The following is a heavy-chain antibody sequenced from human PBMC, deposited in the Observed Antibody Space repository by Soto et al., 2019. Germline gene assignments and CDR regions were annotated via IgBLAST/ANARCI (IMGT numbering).Heavy chain of an antibody. Sequence: SVKVSCKASRVAFSKFIVTWVRQAPGLGLEWVGGIIPIFGTANYAQKFQGRVTITADESTSTSYMEVNNLRSEDTAVYYCASHVPDGYNRITGYAFDIWGQGTMVTVSS. V-gene: IGHV1-69*13. CDR2: IIPIFGTA. CDR1: RVAFSKFI. J-gene: IGHJ3*02. CDR3: ASHVPDGYNRITGYAFDI. D-gene: IGHD2-2*01.